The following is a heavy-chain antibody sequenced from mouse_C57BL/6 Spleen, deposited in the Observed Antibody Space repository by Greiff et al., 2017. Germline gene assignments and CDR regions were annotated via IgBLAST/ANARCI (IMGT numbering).Heavy chain of an antibody. J-gene: IGHJ3*01. CDR3: ARGGYDYDLAY. V-gene: IGHV1-26*01. D-gene: IGHD2-4*01. CDR2: INPNNGGT. Sequence: VQLQQSGPELVKPGASVKISCKASGYTFTDYYMHWVKQSHGQGLEWIGDINPNNGGTSYNQKFKGKATLTVDKSSSTAYMELRSLTSEDSAVYYCARGGYDYDLAYWGKGTLVTVAA. CDR1: GYTFTDYY.